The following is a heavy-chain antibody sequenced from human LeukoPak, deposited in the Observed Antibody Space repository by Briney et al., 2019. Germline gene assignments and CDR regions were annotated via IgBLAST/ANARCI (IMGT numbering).Heavy chain of an antibody. CDR1: GGSFSGYY. CDR2: INHSGST. D-gene: IGHD3-16*01. J-gene: IGHJ6*02. CDR3: ARINYYYYGMDV. Sequence: SETLSLTCAVYGGSFSGYYWSWIRQPPGKGLEWIGEINHSGSTNYNPSLKSRVTISVDKSKNQFSLKLSSVTAADTAVYYCARINYYYYGMDVWGQGTTVTVSS. V-gene: IGHV4-34*01.